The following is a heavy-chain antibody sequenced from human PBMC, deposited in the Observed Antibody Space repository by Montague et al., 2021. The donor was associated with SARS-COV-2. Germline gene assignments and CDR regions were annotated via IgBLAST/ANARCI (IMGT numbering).Heavy chain of an antibody. CDR1: GGSISSSSYD. CDR2: IYYSGST. CDR3: ARDTRITMIGVVQGYGMDV. V-gene: IGHV4-39*07. Sequence: SETLSLTCTVSGGSISSSSYDWGWIRQPPGKGLEWIGRIYYSGSTYYNPSLQSRVTISVDTSKNQFSLKLSSVTAADTAVYYCARDTRITMIGVVQGYGMDVWGQGTTVTVSS. D-gene: IGHD3-22*01. J-gene: IGHJ6*02.